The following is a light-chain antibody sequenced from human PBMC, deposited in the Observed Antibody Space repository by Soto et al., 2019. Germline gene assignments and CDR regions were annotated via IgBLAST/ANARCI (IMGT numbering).Light chain of an antibody. CDR3: QQYGRSPRT. J-gene: IGKJ1*01. CDR2: GKS. CDR1: QSVSSGY. V-gene: IGKV3-20*01. Sequence: DIVLTHSPGTLSLSPGESATLSCRASQSVSSGYLAWYQQKPGQAPRLLIYGKSNRATGIPDRFSGSGSVTDFTLTISRLEPEDFAVYFCQQYGRSPRTFGQGTKVDIK.